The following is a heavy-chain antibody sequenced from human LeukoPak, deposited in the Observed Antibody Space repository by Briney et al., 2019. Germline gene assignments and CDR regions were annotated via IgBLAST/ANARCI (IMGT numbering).Heavy chain of an antibody. J-gene: IGHJ1*01. CDR3: ARDPNGDYVGAFDFQR. V-gene: IGHV3-23*01. CDR1: RFTFSNYA. Sequence: GGSLRLSCAASRFTFSNYAMTWVRQAPGKGLEWVSSIKASGDGTYYADSVKGRFTISTDNYRNSLYLQMNSLRAEDTAVYYCARDPNGDYVGAFDFQRWGQGTLVTVSS. CDR2: IKASGDGT. D-gene: IGHD4-17*01.